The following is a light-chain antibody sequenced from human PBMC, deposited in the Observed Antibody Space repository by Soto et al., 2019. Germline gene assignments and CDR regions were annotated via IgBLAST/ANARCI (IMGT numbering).Light chain of an antibody. V-gene: IGLV1-51*01. CDR3: GSWDSSLSAYV. J-gene: IGLJ1*01. CDR2: DDN. Sequence: QSVLTQPPSVSGAPGQRVTISCAGTNSNLGAGFDVHWYQQLPGTAPKLLIYDDNKRPSGIPDRFSGSKSGTSATLGITGFQTGDEADYYCGSWDSSLSAYVFGTGTKLTVL. CDR1: NSNLGAGFD.